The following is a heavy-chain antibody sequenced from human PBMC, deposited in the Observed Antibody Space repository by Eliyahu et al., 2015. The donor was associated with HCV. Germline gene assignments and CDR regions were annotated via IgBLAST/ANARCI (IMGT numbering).Heavy chain of an antibody. D-gene: IGHD1-26*01. CDR3: AKGVGTKDWRFDF. J-gene: IGHJ4*02. V-gene: IGHV3-30*02. CDR2: IRSDGTNQ. Sequence: QVQLVESGGGVVQPGXSXXLXCXASGFTFSNFGMHXVRQAPGKGLEWVAFIRSDGTNQYYLDSVKGRFTISRDNSKNTVYLQMNDLRAGETAVYYCAKGVGTKDWRFDFWGQGTLVAVSS. CDR1: GFTFSNFG.